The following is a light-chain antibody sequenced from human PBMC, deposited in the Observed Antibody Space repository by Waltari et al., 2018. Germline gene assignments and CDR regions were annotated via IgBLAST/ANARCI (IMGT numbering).Light chain of an antibody. J-gene: IGKJ5*01. Sequence: ETVMPQSPATLSVSLAERATLSCRASQDISTNLAWYQQKPGQAPRLLIYGASTRATGVPARFTAGGSRTDFTLTISSLQSEDFAVYFCQQYTDWPVTFGQGTRLEI. CDR3: QQYTDWPVT. CDR2: GAS. CDR1: QDISTN. V-gene: IGKV3-15*01.